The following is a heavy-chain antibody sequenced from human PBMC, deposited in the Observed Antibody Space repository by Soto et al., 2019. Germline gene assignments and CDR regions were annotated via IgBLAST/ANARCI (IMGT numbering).Heavy chain of an antibody. D-gene: IGHD3-22*01. CDR2: ISGSGGST. CDR3: AKVDDSSGYLFGY. CDR1: GFTFSSYA. V-gene: IGHV3-23*01. Sequence: GGSLGLSCAASGFTFSSYAMSWVRQAPGKGLEWVSAISGSGGSTYYADSVKGRFTISRDNSKNTLYLQMNSLRAEDTAVYYCAKVDDSSGYLFGYWGQGTLVTVSS. J-gene: IGHJ4*02.